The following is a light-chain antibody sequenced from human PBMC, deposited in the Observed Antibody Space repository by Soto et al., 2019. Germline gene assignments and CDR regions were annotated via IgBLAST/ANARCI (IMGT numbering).Light chain of an antibody. CDR3: QQYDSSPVT. CDR2: GAS. J-gene: IGKJ2*01. Sequence: ENVLTQSPGTLSLSPGERATLSCRASQSVSSSYLTWYQQKPGQAPRLLIYGASSRATDIPDRFSGSGSGKNFTLTISRLVPEDFEVYYCQQYDSSPVTFGQGTKLEIK. CDR1: QSVSSSY. V-gene: IGKV3-20*01.